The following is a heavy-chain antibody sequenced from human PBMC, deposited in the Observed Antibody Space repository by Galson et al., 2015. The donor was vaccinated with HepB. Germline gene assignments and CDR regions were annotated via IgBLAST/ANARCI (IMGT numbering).Heavy chain of an antibody. CDR1: GFTFSNAW. CDR3: SSAYYDFWSGLYYFDY. Sequence: LRLSCAASGFTFSNAWMNWVRQAPGKGLEWVGRIKSKTDGGTTDYAAPVKGRFTISRDDSKNTLYLQMNSLKTEDTAVYYCSSAYYDFWSGLYYFDYWGQGTLVTVSS. J-gene: IGHJ4*02. V-gene: IGHV3-15*07. D-gene: IGHD3-3*01. CDR2: IKSKTDGGTT.